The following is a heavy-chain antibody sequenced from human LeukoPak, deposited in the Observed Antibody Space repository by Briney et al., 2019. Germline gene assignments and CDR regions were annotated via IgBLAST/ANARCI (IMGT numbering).Heavy chain of an antibody. D-gene: IGHD1-26*01. J-gene: IGHJ4*02. Sequence: ASVKVSCKASGYTFTGYYMHWVRQAPGQGLEWMGGFDPEDGETIYAQKFQGRVTMTEDTSTDTAYMELSSLRSEDTAVYYCATDTRFDSGMDYWGQGTLVTVSS. CDR2: FDPEDGET. CDR1: GYTFTGYY. V-gene: IGHV1-24*01. CDR3: ATDTRFDSGMDY.